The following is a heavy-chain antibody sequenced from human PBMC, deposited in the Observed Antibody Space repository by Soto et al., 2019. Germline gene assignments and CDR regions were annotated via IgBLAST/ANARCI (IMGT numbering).Heavy chain of an antibody. CDR3: AKDRGFGVASATHDS. J-gene: IGHJ4*02. CDR2: ISGSGDT. Sequence: EIHLLESGGGLVQPGGSLRLSCAASGFTFSNYAMTCVHQAPGKGLEWVAGISGSGDTYYADSVKGRFTISRDNSKNTVYLQMNSLRAEDTAIYFCAKDRGFGVASATHDSWGQGTLVTVSS. CDR1: GFTFSNYA. V-gene: IGHV3-23*01. D-gene: IGHD3-10*01.